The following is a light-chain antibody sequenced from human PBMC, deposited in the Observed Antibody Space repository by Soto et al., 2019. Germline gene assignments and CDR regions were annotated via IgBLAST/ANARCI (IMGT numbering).Light chain of an antibody. CDR3: CSYSDTYTYV. J-gene: IGLJ1*01. V-gene: IGLV2-11*01. Sequence: QSALTQPRSVSESPGQSVTISCTGTSRDVGGYDYLSWYQQHPGKAPQLLIYGVSERPSGVPDSFSGSKSGSTASLTISGLQAEDEADYYCCSYSDTYTYVFGTGTKVTVL. CDR1: SRDVGGYDY. CDR2: GVS.